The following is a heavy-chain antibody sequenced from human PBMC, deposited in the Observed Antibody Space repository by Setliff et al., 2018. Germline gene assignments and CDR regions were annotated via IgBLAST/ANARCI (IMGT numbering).Heavy chain of an antibody. D-gene: IGHD3-10*01. CDR1: GFTFSSYA. CDR3: AKNGFGVVALGVNNWFDP. Sequence: PGGSLRLSCAASGFTFSSYAMSWVRQAPGKGLEWVSPISGSGASTYYADSVKGRFTISRDNSKNKLYLQMNSLRAEDTAVYYCAKNGFGVVALGVNNWFDPWGQGTLVTVSS. J-gene: IGHJ5*02. V-gene: IGHV3-23*01. CDR2: ISGSGAST.